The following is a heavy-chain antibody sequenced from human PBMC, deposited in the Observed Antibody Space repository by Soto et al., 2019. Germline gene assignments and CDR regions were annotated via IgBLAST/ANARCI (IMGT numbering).Heavy chain of an antibody. CDR2: IYPGDSDT. J-gene: IGHJ6*02. V-gene: IGHV5-51*01. CDR1: GYSFTSYW. Sequence: GESLKISCKGSGYSFTSYWIGWVRQMPGKGLEWMGIIYPGDSDTRYSPSFQGQVTISADKSISTAYLQWSSLKASDTAMYYCARQEYSSSWYVSYGMDGWGQGTTVTVSS. D-gene: IGHD6-13*01. CDR3: ARQEYSSSWYVSYGMDG.